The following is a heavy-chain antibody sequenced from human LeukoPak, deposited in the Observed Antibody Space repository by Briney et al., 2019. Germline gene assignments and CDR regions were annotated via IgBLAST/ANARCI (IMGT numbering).Heavy chain of an antibody. V-gene: IGHV3-23*01. CDR2: ISGSGGST. Sequence: PGGSLRLSCAASGFTFSSYAMSWVRQAPGKGLEWVSAISGSGGSTYYADSVKGRFTISRDNAKNSLYLQMNSLRAEDTAVYYCARAPTDIVVVPAPPWGQGTLVTVSS. CDR1: GFTFSSYA. J-gene: IGHJ4*02. CDR3: ARAPTDIVVVPAPP. D-gene: IGHD2-2*01.